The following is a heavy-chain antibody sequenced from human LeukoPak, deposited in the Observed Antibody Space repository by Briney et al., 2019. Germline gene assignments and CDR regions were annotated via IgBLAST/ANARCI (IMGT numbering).Heavy chain of an antibody. D-gene: IGHD3-10*01. CDR2: IYPDDSDT. Sequence: GESLKISCKGSGYRFSNFWIGWVRQMSGKGLEWMGVIYPDDSDTRYSPSFQGQVTMSADKSINTAYLQWNSLKASDTAMYYCARQYYGSGSLFDIWGQGTMVTVSS. CDR1: GYRFSNFW. V-gene: IGHV5-51*01. J-gene: IGHJ3*02. CDR3: ARQYYGSGSLFDI.